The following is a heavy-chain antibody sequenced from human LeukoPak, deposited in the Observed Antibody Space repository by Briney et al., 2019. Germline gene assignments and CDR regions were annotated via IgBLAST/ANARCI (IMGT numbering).Heavy chain of an antibody. J-gene: IGHJ5*02. V-gene: IGHV4-4*07. CDR2: IYSSGNT. CDR1: GGSISSYF. Sequence: SETLSLTCTVSGGSISSYFWSWIRQPAGKGLEWIGRIYSSGNTNYNPSLKSRVTMSVDTSKNQFSLKLSSVTAADTAVYYCARRVTSSGWYRDDTWGQGTLVTVSS. D-gene: IGHD6-19*01. CDR3: ARRVTSSGWYRDDT.